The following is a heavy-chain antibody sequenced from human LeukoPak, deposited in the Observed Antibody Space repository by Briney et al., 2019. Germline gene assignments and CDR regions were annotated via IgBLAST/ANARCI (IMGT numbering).Heavy chain of an antibody. CDR2: IYYSGST. CDR1: GGSISSGDYY. CDR3: ARGPLTYYYDSSGWDAAFDI. Sequence: SQTLSLTCTVSGGSISSGDYYWSWIRQPPGKGLEWIGYIYYSGSTYYNPSLKSRVTISVDTSKNQFSLKLSSVTAADTAVYCCARGPLTYYYDSSGWDAAFDIWGRGTMVTVSS. V-gene: IGHV4-30-4*01. D-gene: IGHD3-22*01. J-gene: IGHJ3*02.